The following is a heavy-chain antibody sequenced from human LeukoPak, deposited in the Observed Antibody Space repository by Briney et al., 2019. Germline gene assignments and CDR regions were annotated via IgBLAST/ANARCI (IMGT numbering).Heavy chain of an antibody. V-gene: IGHV3-30-3*01. CDR3: ARQDISLDD. D-gene: IGHD3-3*02. J-gene: IGHJ4*02. Sequence: GGSLRLSCVASGFTFSRHTIHWVRQAPGKGLEWVAVIESDGTNKYHADSVKGRFTISRDNSKNTLYLQMNSLRPEDTALYFCARQDISLDDRGQGTLVTVSS. CDR2: IESDGTNK. CDR1: GFTFSRHT.